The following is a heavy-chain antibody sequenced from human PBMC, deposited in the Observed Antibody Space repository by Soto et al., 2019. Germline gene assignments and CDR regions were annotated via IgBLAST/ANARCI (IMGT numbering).Heavy chain of an antibody. CDR1: GFTFNKYT. Sequence: EVQLVESGGGLVQSGGSLRLTCAASGFTFNKYTMNWVRQAPGKGLEWLSYISGGGGTMFYADSVKGRVTISRDNANNSLYLQMASLRAEDTAVYYCARYNSGSYSIDYWGQGTLVTVSS. CDR2: ISGGGGTM. D-gene: IGHD1-26*01. V-gene: IGHV3-48*04. J-gene: IGHJ4*02. CDR3: ARYNSGSYSIDY.